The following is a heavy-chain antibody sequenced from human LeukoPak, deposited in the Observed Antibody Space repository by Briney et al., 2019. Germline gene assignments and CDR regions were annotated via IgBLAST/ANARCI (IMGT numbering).Heavy chain of an antibody. CDR1: GYTFTGYY. J-gene: IGHJ4*02. V-gene: IGHV1-2*04. CDR3: ARDAGICSGGSCYSGPIDY. Sequence: ASVKVSCKASGYTFTGYYMHWVRQAPGQGLEWMGWINTNSGGTNYAQKFQGWVTMTRDTSISTAYMELSRLRSDDTAVYYCARDAGICSGGSCYSGPIDYWGQGTLVTVSS. CDR2: INTNSGGT. D-gene: IGHD2-15*01.